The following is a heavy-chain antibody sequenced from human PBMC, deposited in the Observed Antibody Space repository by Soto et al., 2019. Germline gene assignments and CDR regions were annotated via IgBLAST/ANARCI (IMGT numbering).Heavy chain of an antibody. J-gene: IGHJ4*02. Sequence: EVQLLESGGGLIQPGGSLRLSCAASGFTFTNYGMSWVRQAPGKGLEWVSTITGSGGGTYYAESVRGRFTMSRDNSKNTMFLQMNSLRGEDTAVYYCARRAGTTENFDSWGQGTLVTVSP. CDR2: ITGSGGGT. V-gene: IGHV3-23*01. CDR3: ARRAGTTENFDS. CDR1: GFTFTNYG. D-gene: IGHD1-7*01.